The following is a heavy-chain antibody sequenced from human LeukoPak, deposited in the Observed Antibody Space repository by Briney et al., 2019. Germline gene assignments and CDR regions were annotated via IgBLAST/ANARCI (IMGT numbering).Heavy chain of an antibody. CDR3: ERQWRHDSNGLPDY. Sequence: ASVKVSCKVSGYTLTELSMHWVRQAPGKGLEWMGGFDPEDGETIYAQKFQGRVTMTEDTSTDTAYMELSSLRSEDTAVYYCERQWRHDSNGLPDYWGQGTLVIVSS. CDR1: GYTLTELS. V-gene: IGHV1-24*01. D-gene: IGHD3-22*01. J-gene: IGHJ4*02. CDR2: FDPEDGET.